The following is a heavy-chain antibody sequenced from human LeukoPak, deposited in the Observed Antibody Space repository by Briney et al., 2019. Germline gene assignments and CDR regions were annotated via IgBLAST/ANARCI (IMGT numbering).Heavy chain of an antibody. D-gene: IGHD1-1*01. J-gene: IGHJ6*03. Sequence: SQTLSLTCTVSGGSISSGSYYWSWIPQPAGKGLEWIGRIYTSGSTNYNPSLKSRVTISVDTSKNQFSLKLSSVTAADTAVYYCAREKWNDYLYYYYYMDVWGKGTTVTISS. V-gene: IGHV4-61*02. CDR3: AREKWNDYLYYYYYMDV. CDR2: IYTSGST. CDR1: GGSISSGSYY.